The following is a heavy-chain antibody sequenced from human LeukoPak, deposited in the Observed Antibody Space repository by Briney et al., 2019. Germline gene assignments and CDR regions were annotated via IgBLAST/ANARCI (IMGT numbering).Heavy chain of an antibody. Sequence: SQTLSLTCAISGDSVSSNSAAWNWIRQSPSRGLEWLGRSYFRSQWYHDYAVSVKGRITIDSDTSKNQFSLHLSSVTPGDTAVYYCSSGWALSSWGQGTLVTVSS. CDR2: SYFRSQWYH. J-gene: IGHJ5*02. D-gene: IGHD2-2*01. CDR3: SSGWALSS. V-gene: IGHV6-1*01. CDR1: GDSVSSNSAA.